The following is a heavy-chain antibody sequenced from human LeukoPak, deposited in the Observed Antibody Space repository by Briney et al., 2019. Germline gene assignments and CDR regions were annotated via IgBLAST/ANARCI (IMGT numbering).Heavy chain of an antibody. CDR3: ARSPSIAAAGILDY. V-gene: IGHV5-51*01. CDR2: IYPGDSDT. CDR1: GYSFTTYW. Sequence: GESLKISCKGSGYSFTTYWIAWVRQVPGKGLESMGIIYPGDSDTRYSPSFQGQVTISADKSISTAYLQWSSLKASDTAMHYCARSPSIAAAGILDYWGQGTLVTVSS. D-gene: IGHD6-13*01. J-gene: IGHJ4*02.